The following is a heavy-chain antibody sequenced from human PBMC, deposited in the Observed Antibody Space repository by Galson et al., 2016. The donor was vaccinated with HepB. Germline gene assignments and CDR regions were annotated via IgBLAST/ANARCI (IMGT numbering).Heavy chain of an antibody. J-gene: IGHJ4*02. D-gene: IGHD1-20*01. CDR1: GFTFSDYT. CDR2: INSRSSII. CDR3: ARGGGGGITGTTPRVDY. V-gene: IGHV3-48*02. Sequence: SLRLSCAASGFTFSDYTMNWVRQAPGKGLEWVSYINSRSSIIYYADSVKGRFTVSRDNAKNSLYLQINSLRDGDTAVYYCARGGGGGITGTTPRVDYWGQGTLVTVSS.